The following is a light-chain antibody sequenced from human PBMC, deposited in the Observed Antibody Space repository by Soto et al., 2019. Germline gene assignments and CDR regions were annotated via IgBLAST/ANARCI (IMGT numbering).Light chain of an antibody. CDR1: QSVSSSH. J-gene: IGKJ2*01. CDR2: GAS. CDR3: QQYGTSPPYT. V-gene: IGKV3-20*01. Sequence: EIGLTQSPRTLYLSPGERATLSCRASQSVSSSHLAWYQQKPGQAPRLLIYGASSRATGIPDRFSGSGSGTDFTLTISRLEPEDFAVYYCQQYGTSPPYTFGQGTKLEIK.